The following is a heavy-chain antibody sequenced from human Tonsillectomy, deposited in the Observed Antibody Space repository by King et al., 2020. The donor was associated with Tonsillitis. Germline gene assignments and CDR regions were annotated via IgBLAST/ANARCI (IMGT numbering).Heavy chain of an antibody. Sequence: VQLVESGGGVVQPGRSLRLSCAASGFTFSSYAMHWVRQAPGKGLEWVAVISYDGSNKYYADSVKGRFTISRDNSKNTLYLQMNSLRAEDTAVYYCASDTSYDILTGLTGLFDYWGQGTLVTVSS. CDR2: ISYDGSNK. D-gene: IGHD3-9*01. CDR3: ASDTSYDILTGLTGLFDY. V-gene: IGHV3-30*04. J-gene: IGHJ4*02. CDR1: GFTFSSYA.